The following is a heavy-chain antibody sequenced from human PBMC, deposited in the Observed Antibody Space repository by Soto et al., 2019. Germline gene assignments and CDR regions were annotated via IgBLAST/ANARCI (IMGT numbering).Heavy chain of an antibody. Sequence: PGGSLRLSCAASGFTFSNYAMSWVRQAPGKGLEWVSTIRGSGGGTYFADSVKGRFTVSRDNSKNTLYLQMNSLRADDTAVYYCAKCRTASSVYNWFDPWGQGALVTVS. J-gene: IGHJ5*02. CDR1: GFTFSNYA. CDR3: AKCRTASSVYNWFDP. V-gene: IGHV3-23*01. CDR2: IRGSGGGT. D-gene: IGHD2-8*02.